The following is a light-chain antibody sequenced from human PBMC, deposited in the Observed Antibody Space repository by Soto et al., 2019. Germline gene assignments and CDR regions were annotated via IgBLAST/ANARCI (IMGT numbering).Light chain of an antibody. CDR1: SSDVGGYNY. J-gene: IGLJ3*02. CDR3: CSYGGYFWV. V-gene: IGLV2-11*01. Sequence: QSALTQPRSVSGSPGQSVTISCTGTSSDVGGYNYVSWYQQHPGKAPKLMIYDVTKRPSGVPDRFSASKSGNTASLTISGLQAEDEADYYCCSYGGYFWVFGGGTKLTVL. CDR2: DVT.